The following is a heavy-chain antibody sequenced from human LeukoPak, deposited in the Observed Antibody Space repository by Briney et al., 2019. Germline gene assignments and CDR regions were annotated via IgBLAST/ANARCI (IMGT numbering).Heavy chain of an antibody. Sequence: ASVKVSCKASGYTFTSYYMHWVRQAPGQGLEWMGIINPSGGSTSYAQKFQGRVTMTRNTSISTAYMELSSLRSEDTAVYYCARGSVHRRLVIIYWGQGTLVTVSP. CDR2: INPSGGST. CDR1: GYTFTSYY. J-gene: IGHJ4*02. V-gene: IGHV1-46*01. CDR3: ARGSVHRRLVIIY. D-gene: IGHD3-9*01.